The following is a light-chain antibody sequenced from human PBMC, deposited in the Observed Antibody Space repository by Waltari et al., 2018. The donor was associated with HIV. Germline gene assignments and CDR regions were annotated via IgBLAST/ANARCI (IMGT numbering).Light chain of an antibody. J-gene: IGKJ2*02. Sequence: DIQMAQSPSSLPASVGDRVTITCRASQGISDSLAGYHHKSGQAPTLLVHVAARLERSTPSMFSGSTSATDYTLTISSLQPEDSATYDCQHYHTIPCTFGQGTKLEIK. CDR1: QGISDS. CDR2: VAA. V-gene: IGKV1-NL1*01. CDR3: QHYHTIPCT.